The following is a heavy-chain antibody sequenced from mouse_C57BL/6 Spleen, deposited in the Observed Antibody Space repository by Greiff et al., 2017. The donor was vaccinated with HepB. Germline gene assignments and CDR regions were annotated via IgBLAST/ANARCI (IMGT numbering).Heavy chain of an antibody. CDR2: IHPNSGST. Sequence: VQLQQSGAELVKPGASVKLSCKASGYTFTSYWMHWVKQRPGQGLEWIGMIHPNSGSTNYNEKFKSKATLTVDKSSSTAYMQLSSLTSEDSAVYYCARLYYYGSSYGYFDVWGTGTTVTVSS. D-gene: IGHD1-1*01. V-gene: IGHV1-64*01. CDR1: GYTFTSYW. CDR3: ARLYYYGSSYGYFDV. J-gene: IGHJ1*03.